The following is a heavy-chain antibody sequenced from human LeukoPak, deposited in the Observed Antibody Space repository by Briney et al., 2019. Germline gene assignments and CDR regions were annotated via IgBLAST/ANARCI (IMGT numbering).Heavy chain of an antibody. CDR3: AKQKNVLRYFDWLPGA. CDR1: GFTFSSYG. CDR2: ISGSGGST. V-gene: IGHV3-23*01. Sequence: PGGTLRLSCAASGFTFSSYGMSWVRQAPGKGLERVSAISGSGGSTYYADSVKGRFTISRDNSKNTLYLQMNSLRAEDTAVYYCAKQKNVLRYFDWLPGAWGQGTLVTVSS. D-gene: IGHD3-9*01. J-gene: IGHJ5*02.